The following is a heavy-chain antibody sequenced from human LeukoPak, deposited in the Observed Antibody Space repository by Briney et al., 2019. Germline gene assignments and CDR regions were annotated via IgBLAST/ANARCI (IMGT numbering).Heavy chain of an antibody. CDR2: INPNSGGT. CDR3: ARTIAAAGGWFDP. Sequence: ASVKVSCKASGYTFTGYYMHWVRQAPGQGLEWMGWINPNSGGTNYAQKFQGRVTMTRDMSISTAYMELSRLRSDDTAVYYCARTIAAAGGWFDPWGQGTLVTVSS. CDR1: GYTFTGYY. V-gene: IGHV1-2*02. D-gene: IGHD6-13*01. J-gene: IGHJ5*02.